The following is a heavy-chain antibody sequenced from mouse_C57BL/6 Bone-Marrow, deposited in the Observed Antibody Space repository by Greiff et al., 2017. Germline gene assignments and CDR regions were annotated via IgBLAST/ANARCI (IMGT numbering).Heavy chain of an antibody. CDR2: INPNYGTT. Sequence: EVKLMESGPELVKPGASVKISCKASGYSFTDYNMNWVKQSNGKSLEWIGVINPNYGTTSYNQKFKGKATLTVDQSSSTAYMHLNSLTSEDSAVYYCARFPPPYYYGSSYWYFDVWGTGTTVTVSS. J-gene: IGHJ1*03. V-gene: IGHV1-39*01. CDR3: ARFPPPYYYGSSYWYFDV. D-gene: IGHD1-1*01. CDR1: GYSFTDYN.